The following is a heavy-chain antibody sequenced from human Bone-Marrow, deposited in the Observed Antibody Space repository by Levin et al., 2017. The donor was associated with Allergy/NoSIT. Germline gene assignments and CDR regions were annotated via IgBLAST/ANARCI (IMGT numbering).Heavy chain of an antibody. CDR3: ARGVAVAGTAAEYFQH. D-gene: IGHD6-19*01. V-gene: IGHV3-48*02. Sequence: GGSLRLSCAASGFTFSSYSMNWVRQAPGKGLEWVSYISSSSSTIYYADSVKGRFTISRDNAKNSLYLQMNSLRDEDTAVYYCARGVAVAGTAAEYFQHWGQGTLVTVSS. CDR1: GFTFSSYS. J-gene: IGHJ1*01. CDR2: ISSSSSTI.